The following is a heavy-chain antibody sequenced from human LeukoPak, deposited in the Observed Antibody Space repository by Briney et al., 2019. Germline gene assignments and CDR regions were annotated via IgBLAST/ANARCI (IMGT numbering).Heavy chain of an antibody. CDR2: MYSGGDT. J-gene: IGHJ5*02. CDR3: ARDAPQVPAAGVLAS. Sequence: AGSLRLSCAASGFTVSDNYMSWVRHRPGKGLEWVSVMYSGGDTYYANSVKGRFTFSRDISKNTVYLQTNGLRTEDTAVYYCARDAPQVPAAGVLASWGQGTLVTVSS. D-gene: IGHD6-13*01. V-gene: IGHV3-53*01. CDR1: GFTVSDNY.